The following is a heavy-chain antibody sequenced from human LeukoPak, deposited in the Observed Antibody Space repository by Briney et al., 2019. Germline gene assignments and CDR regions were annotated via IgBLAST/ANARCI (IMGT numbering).Heavy chain of an antibody. D-gene: IGHD2-2*01. CDR3: ARDAGTSTPLDY. Sequence: PGGSLRLSCAASGFTFSNAWMSWVRHAPGKGLVWVSRITSDGGSATYADSVKGRFTTSRDNAKNTLYLQMTSLRADDTAVYYCARDAGTSTPLDYWGQGALVTVSS. CDR1: GFTFSNAW. V-gene: IGHV3-74*01. CDR2: ITSDGGSA. J-gene: IGHJ4*02.